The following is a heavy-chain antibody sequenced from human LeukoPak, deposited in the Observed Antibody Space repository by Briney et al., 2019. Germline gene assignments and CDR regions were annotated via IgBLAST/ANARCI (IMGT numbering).Heavy chain of an antibody. V-gene: IGHV4-39*01. CDR3: ARRSSGSYVGYYYYGMDV. D-gene: IGHD1-26*01. CDR1: GGTISSSSYY. J-gene: IGHJ6*02. Sequence: SETLSLTCTVSGGTISSSSYYWGWLRQPPGKGLVWIGSIYYSGSTYYNPSLKSRVTISVDTSKNQFSLKLSSVTAADTAVYYCARRSSGSYVGYYYYGMDVWGQGTTVTVSS. CDR2: IYYSGST.